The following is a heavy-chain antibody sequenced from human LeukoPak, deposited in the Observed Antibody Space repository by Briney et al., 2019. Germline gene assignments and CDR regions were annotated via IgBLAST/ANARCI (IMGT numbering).Heavy chain of an antibody. CDR1: GYTFSNYY. CDR2: INPSGGST. Sequence: ASVKVSCKASGYTFSNYYIHWVRQAPGQGLEWLGIINPSGGSTSYAQKFQGRVTMTTDTSMPTVYMELSSLRSADTAVYHCARALYGSAFAIGYWGQGTLVTVSS. CDR3: ARALYGSAFAIGY. J-gene: IGHJ4*02. D-gene: IGHD6-19*01. V-gene: IGHV1-46*01.